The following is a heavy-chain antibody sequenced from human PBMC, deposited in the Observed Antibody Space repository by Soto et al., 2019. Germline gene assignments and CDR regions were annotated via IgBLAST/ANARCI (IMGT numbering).Heavy chain of an antibody. CDR1: GFTFSSYS. CDR2: ISSSSYI. Sequence: GESLKISCAASGFTFSSYSMNWVRQAPGKGLEWVSSISSSSYIYYADSVKGRFTISRDNAKNSLYLQMNSLRAEDTAVYYCASDSSGFNWFDPWGQGTLVTVSS. D-gene: IGHD6-19*01. J-gene: IGHJ5*02. CDR3: ASDSSGFNWFDP. V-gene: IGHV3-21*01.